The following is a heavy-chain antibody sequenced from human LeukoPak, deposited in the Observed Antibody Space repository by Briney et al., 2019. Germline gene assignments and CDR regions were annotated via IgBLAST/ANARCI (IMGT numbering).Heavy chain of an antibody. Sequence: ASVRVSCKTSGYSFTAFYIHWVRQAPGQGLEWMGWIHPRGVDTTYAHKFQGRVTMTRDPSTSTAHLDLRSLRSDDTAVYYCARDGDYGTGSYYRGCIDSWGQGTPVTVSP. CDR2: IHPRGVDT. V-gene: IGHV1-2*02. CDR3: ARDGDYGTGSYYRGCIDS. D-gene: IGHD3-10*01. J-gene: IGHJ4*02. CDR1: GYSFTAFY.